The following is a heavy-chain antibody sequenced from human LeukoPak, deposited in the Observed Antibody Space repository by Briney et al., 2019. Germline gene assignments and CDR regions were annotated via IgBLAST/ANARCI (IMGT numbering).Heavy chain of an antibody. D-gene: IGHD3-22*01. V-gene: IGHV3-21*01. CDR1: GFTFSSYS. Sequence: GGSLRLSCAASGFTFSSYSMNWVRQAPGKGLEWVLSISSSSSYIYYADSVKGRFTISRDNAKNSLYLQMNSLRAEDTAVYYCARAKGATMIVVVTGIDYWGQGTLVTVSS. CDR2: ISSSSSYI. J-gene: IGHJ4*02. CDR3: ARAKGATMIVVVTGIDY.